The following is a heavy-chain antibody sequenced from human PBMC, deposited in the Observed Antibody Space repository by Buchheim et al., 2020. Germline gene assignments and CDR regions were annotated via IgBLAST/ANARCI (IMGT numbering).Heavy chain of an antibody. V-gene: IGHV1-46*01. D-gene: IGHD4-23*01. CDR1: GYTFTSYY. CDR2: INPSGGST. J-gene: IGHJ4*02. CDR3: ARVPSRDYGGNRGGLQP. Sequence: QVQLVQSGAEVKKPGASVKVSCKASGYTFTSYYMHWVRQAPGQGLEWMGIINPSGGSTSYAQKFQGRVTVTRDTSTSTVYMELSSLRSEDTAVYYCARVPSRDYGGNRGGLQPWGQGTL.